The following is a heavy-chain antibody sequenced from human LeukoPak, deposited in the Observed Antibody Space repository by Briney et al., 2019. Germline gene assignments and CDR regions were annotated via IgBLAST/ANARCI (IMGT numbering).Heavy chain of an antibody. J-gene: IGHJ4*02. D-gene: IGHD6-13*01. CDR2: INPIGGTT. CDR3: ARQQGLQNLNFDY. CDR1: GYTFTNYY. V-gene: IGHV1-46*01. Sequence: GASVKVSCKASGYTFTNYYIHWVRQAPGQGLEWMGIINPIGGTTNYAPKFQGRVTMIRDTSTSTVYMELSSLLSDDTAVYYCARQQGLQNLNFDYWGQGPLVPVSS.